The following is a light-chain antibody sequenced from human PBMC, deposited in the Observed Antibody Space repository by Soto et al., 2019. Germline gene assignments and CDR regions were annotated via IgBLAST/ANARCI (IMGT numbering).Light chain of an antibody. CDR3: QQYNNWPPRYT. CDR2: GAS. J-gene: IGKJ2*01. Sequence: EIVLTQSPGTLSLSPGERATLSCRASQSVSSSYLAWYQQKPGQAPRLLMYGASSRATGIPDRFRGSGSGTRFTLTISSLQSEDFAVYYCQQYNNWPPRYTFGQGTKLQI. V-gene: IGKV3-20*01. CDR1: QSVSSSY.